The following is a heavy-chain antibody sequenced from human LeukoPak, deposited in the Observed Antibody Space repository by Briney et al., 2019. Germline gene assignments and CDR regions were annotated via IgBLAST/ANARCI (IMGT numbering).Heavy chain of an antibody. V-gene: IGHV3-33*01. CDR1: GFTFSSYG. J-gene: IGHJ4*02. D-gene: IGHD1-1*01. Sequence: GRSLRLSCAASGFTFSSYGMHWVRQAPGKGLEWVAVIWYDGSNKYYADSVKGRFTISRDNSKNTLYLQMNSLRAEDTAVYYCARDPINWNFDYWGQGTLVTVSS. CDR2: IWYDGSNK. CDR3: ARDPINWNFDY.